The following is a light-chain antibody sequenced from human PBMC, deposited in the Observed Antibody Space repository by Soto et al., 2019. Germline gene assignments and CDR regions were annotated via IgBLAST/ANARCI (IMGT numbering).Light chain of an antibody. CDR3: QQSYSTLSIT. CDR1: QSISSY. V-gene: IGKV1-39*01. CDR2: AAS. Sequence: DIQMTQSPSSLSASVGDRVTITCRASQSISSYLNWYQQKPGKAPKLLIYAASSLQSGVPSRFSCSGSGTDFTRTISSLQPEDFATYYCQQSYSTLSITFGQGTRLEIK. J-gene: IGKJ5*01.